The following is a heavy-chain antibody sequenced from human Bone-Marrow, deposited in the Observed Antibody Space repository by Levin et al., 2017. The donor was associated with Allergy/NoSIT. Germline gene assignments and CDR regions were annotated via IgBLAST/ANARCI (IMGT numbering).Heavy chain of an antibody. Sequence: PGESLKISCAASGFTVSSNYMSWVRQAPGKGPEWVSVIYSGGSTYYADSVKGRFTISRDNSKNTLYLQMNSLRAEGTAVYYCARGWFGELLSRWGQGTLVTVSS. CDR1: GFTVSSNY. CDR3: ARGWFGELLSR. V-gene: IGHV3-53*01. CDR2: IYSGGST. D-gene: IGHD3-10*01. J-gene: IGHJ4*02.